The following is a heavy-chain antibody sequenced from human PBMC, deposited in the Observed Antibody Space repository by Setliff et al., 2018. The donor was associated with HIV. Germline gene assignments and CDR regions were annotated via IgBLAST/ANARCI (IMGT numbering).Heavy chain of an antibody. Sequence: GASVKVSCKASGYTFTTYDITWVRQAPGQGLEWLGWISPYSGHTNFAQKFQGRVTMTTDTATSTAYMEVRSLRSDDTAVYYCARTDYGGNSGGNYFDYWGQGSLVTVSS. CDR2: ISPYSGHT. V-gene: IGHV1-18*01. D-gene: IGHD4-17*01. CDR3: ARTDYGGNSGGNYFDY. J-gene: IGHJ4*02. CDR1: GYTFTTYD.